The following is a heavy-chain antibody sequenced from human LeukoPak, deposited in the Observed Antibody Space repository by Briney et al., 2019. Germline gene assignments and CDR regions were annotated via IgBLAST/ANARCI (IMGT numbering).Heavy chain of an antibody. CDR3: AKDSAFYYIDV. CDR1: GFTFSSYS. J-gene: IGHJ6*03. V-gene: IGHV3-21*01. CDR2: ITTSSSYI. D-gene: IGHD3-10*01. Sequence: GGSLRLSCAASGFTFSSYSLNWVRQAPGKGLEWVSSITTSSSYIYYADSVKGRFTISRDNSKNTLYLQMNSLKGDDTAVYYCAKDSAFYYIDVWGKGTTVIISS.